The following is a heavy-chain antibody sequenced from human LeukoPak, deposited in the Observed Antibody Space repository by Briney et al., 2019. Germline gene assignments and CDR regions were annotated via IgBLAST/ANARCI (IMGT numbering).Heavy chain of an antibody. J-gene: IGHJ4*02. CDR3: ARQRYSETSAMVGSLRNFDY. CDR2: IYYSGST. D-gene: IGHD5-18*01. CDR1: GGSISSYY. Sequence: SETLSLTCTVSGGSISSYYWSWIRQPPGKGLEWIGYIYYSGSTYYNPSLKSRVTIFVDTSKNQFSLKLSSVTAADTAVYYCARQRYSETSAMVGSLRNFDYWGQGTLVTVSS. V-gene: IGHV4-59*08.